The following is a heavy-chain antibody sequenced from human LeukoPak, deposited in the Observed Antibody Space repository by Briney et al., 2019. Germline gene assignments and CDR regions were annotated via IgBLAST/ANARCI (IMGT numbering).Heavy chain of an antibody. CDR3: AKDAHVENLITMVRGEEDYYGMDV. D-gene: IGHD3-10*01. V-gene: IGHV3-48*04. CDR1: GFTFSSYS. J-gene: IGHJ6*02. Sequence: GGSLRLSCAASGFTFSSYSMKWVRQAPGKGLDWLSYISSGNSTIYYADSVKGRFTISRDNAKNSLYLQMNSLRAEDTAVYYCAKDAHVENLITMVRGEEDYYGMDVWGQGTTVTVSS. CDR2: ISSGNSTI.